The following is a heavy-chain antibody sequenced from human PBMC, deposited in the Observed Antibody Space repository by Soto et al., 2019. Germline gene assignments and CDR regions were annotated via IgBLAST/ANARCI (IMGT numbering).Heavy chain of an antibody. J-gene: IGHJ4*02. D-gene: IGHD2-21*01. Sequence: PGGSLRLSCAASGFTVSSKYMSWVRQAPGKGLEWVSVIYSDVSTYYADSVKGRFTISRDNSKNTLYLQMNSLRAEDTAVYYCAKERGPTYYFDYWGQGTLVTVSS. CDR3: AKERGPTYYFDY. CDR1: GFTVSSKY. CDR2: IYSDVST. V-gene: IGHV3-53*01.